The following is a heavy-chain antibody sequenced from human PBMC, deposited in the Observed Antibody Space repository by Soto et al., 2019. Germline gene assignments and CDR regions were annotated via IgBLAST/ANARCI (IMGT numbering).Heavy chain of an antibody. Sequence: SETLSLTCTVSGGSISSGGYYWSWIHQHPGRGLEWIGYIYYSGSTYYNPSLKSRVTISVDTSKNQFSLKLSSVTAADTAVYYCARARAEGITIFGVVYNWFDPWGQGTLVTVSS. V-gene: IGHV4-31*03. CDR3: ARARAEGITIFGVVYNWFDP. CDR1: GGSISSGGYY. D-gene: IGHD3-3*01. J-gene: IGHJ5*02. CDR2: IYYSGST.